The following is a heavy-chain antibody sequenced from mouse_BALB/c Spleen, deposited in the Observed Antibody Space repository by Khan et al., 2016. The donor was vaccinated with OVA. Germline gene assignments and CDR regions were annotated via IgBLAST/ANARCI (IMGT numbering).Heavy chain of an antibody. CDR3: ADHLTGSFAY. CDR2: ISSGGDYT. Sequence: EVKLVESGGDLVKPGGSLKLSCAASGFTFSSYSMSWVRQTPDKRLEWVASISSGGDYTYYPDSVKGRFTISRDNAKNTLYLQMSDLKSEDTAMYYIADHLTGSFAYLSQGTLVTVSA. CDR1: GFTFSSYS. D-gene: IGHD4-1*01. J-gene: IGHJ3*01. V-gene: IGHV5-6*01.